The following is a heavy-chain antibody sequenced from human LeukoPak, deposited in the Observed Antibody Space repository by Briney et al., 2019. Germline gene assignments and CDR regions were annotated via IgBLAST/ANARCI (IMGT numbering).Heavy chain of an antibody. CDR3: AGAYSSSSVFDY. D-gene: IGHD6-6*01. CDR1: GGTFSSYA. V-gene: IGHV1-69*06. CDR2: IIPIFGTA. J-gene: IGHJ4*02. Sequence: SVKVSCTASGGTFSSYAISWVRQAPGQGLEWMGGIIPIFGTANYAQKFQGRVTITADKSTSTAYMELSSLRSEDTAVYYCAGAYSSSSVFDYWGQGTLVTVSS.